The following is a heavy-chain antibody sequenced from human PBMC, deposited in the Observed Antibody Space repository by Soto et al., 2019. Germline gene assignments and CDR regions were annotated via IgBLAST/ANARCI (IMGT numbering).Heavy chain of an antibody. CDR3: ARDRKGVYFDY. CDR1: GFTFSTYG. Sequence: GGSLRLSCAASGFTFSTYGMHWVRQAPGKGLEWVALIWYDGSTKYYADPVKGRFTISRDNSKNTLYLQMNSLRAEDTAVYYCARDRKGVYFDYWGQGTLVTVSS. V-gene: IGHV3-33*01. CDR2: IWYDGSTK. D-gene: IGHD2-8*01. J-gene: IGHJ4*02.